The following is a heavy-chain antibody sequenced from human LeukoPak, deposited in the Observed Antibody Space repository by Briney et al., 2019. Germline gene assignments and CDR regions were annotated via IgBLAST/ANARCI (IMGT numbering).Heavy chain of an antibody. CDR3: ARDPTTVVTLPYYFDF. CDR2: INHSGRT. V-gene: IGHV4-34*01. D-gene: IGHD4-23*01. J-gene: IGHJ4*02. CDR1: GGSFFGSH. Sequence: PSETLSLTCAVSGGSFFGSHWNWLRQSPEKGLEWIGEINHSGRTNYNTSLKSRVTISVDTSKSQFFLKLTAVTAADTAVYYCARDPTTVVTLPYYFDFWGQGTLVTVSA.